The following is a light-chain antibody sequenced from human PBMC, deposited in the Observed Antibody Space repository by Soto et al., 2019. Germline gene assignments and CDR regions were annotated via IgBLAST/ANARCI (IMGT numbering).Light chain of an antibody. V-gene: IGLV1-40*01. Sequence: QSVLTQPPSVSGAPGQRVTLSCTGTSSNLGAGYDVHWYKQVPGAAPKLVIFGNRNRPSGVPERFSGSKSGTSASLAITGLQAEDEADYYCQAYDYSLTASVFGGGTKLTV. CDR2: GNR. J-gene: IGLJ3*02. CDR1: SSNLGAGYD. CDR3: QAYDYSLTASV.